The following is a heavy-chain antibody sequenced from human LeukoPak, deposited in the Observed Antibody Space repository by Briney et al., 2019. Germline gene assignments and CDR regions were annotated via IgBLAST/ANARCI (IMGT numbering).Heavy chain of an antibody. J-gene: IGHJ4*02. CDR3: ARDYYGSGSYDY. D-gene: IGHD3-10*01. Sequence: SETLSLTCTVSGGSISSYYWSWIRQPPGKGLEWIGYIYYSGSTNYNPSLKSRVTISIDTSKNQFSLKLSSVTAADTAVYYCARDYYGSGSYDYWGQGTLVTVSS. CDR1: GGSISSYY. V-gene: IGHV4-59*01. CDR2: IYYSGST.